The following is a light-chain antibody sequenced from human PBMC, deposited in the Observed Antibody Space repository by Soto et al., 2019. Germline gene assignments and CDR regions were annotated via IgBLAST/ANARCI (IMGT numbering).Light chain of an antibody. V-gene: IGKV3-20*01. CDR3: QEYCNSPRYS. Sequence: EIVLTQSPGTLALSPGESVTLSCRASRSVASIYLAWYQQKPGQAPRLVIYATSSRATGIPDRFSGSGSGSDFTLTISSLEPEDFSVYYCQEYCNSPRYSFGQGTRLEIK. CDR1: RSVASIY. CDR2: ATS. J-gene: IGKJ2*03.